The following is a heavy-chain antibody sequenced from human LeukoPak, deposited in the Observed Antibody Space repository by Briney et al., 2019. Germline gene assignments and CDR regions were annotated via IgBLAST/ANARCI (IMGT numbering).Heavy chain of an antibody. J-gene: IGHJ4*02. CDR3: ANQLGYCSSTSCFDY. V-gene: IGHV3-30*02. CDR1: GFTFSSYG. D-gene: IGHD2-2*01. Sequence: GGSLRLSCAASGFTFSSYGMHWVRQAPGKGLEWVAFIRYDGSNKYYADSVKGRFTISRDNSKNTLYLQTNSLRAEDTAVYYCANQLGYCSSTSCFDYWGQGTLVTVSS. CDR2: IRYDGSNK.